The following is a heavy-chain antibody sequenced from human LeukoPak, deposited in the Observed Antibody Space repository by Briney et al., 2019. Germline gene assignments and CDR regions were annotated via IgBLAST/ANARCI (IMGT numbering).Heavy chain of an antibody. CDR2: INPDGTTE. J-gene: IGHJ4*02. CDR3: AKDGMFYGGNSGSFDY. Sequence: GGSLRLSCAASGFTFSTYWMSWVRQAPGKGLEWVASINPDGTTEHYVDSVKGRFTISRDNSKNTLYLQMNSLRAEDTAVYYCAKDGMFYGGNSGSFDYWGQGTLVTVSS. CDR1: GFTFSTYW. V-gene: IGHV3-7*01. D-gene: IGHD4-23*01.